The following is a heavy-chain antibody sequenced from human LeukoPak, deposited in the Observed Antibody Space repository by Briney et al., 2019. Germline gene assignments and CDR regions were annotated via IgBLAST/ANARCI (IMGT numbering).Heavy chain of an antibody. D-gene: IGHD6-6*01. Sequence: PGRSLRLSCAASGFTFSSYGMHWVRQAPGKGLEWVAVISYDGSNKYYADSVKGRFTISRDNSKNTLYLQMNSLRAEDTAVYYCAKTKLVISYFDYWGQGTLVTVSS. V-gene: IGHV3-30*18. J-gene: IGHJ4*02. CDR3: AKTKLVISYFDY. CDR1: GFTFSSYG. CDR2: ISYDGSNK.